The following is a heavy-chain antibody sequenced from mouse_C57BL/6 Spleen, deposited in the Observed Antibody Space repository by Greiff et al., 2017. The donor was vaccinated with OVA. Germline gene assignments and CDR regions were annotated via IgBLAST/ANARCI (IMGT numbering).Heavy chain of an antibody. V-gene: IGHV1-54*01. J-gene: IGHJ4*01. D-gene: IGHD2-12*01. CDR1: GYAFTNYL. Sequence: QVQLQQSGAELVRPGNSVKVSCKASGYAFTNYLIEWVKQRPGQGLEWIGVINPGSGGTNYNEKFKGKATLTADKSSSTAYMQLSSLTSEDSAVYFCARYSPYYAMDYWGQGTSVTVSS. CDR3: ARYSPYYAMDY. CDR2: INPGSGGT.